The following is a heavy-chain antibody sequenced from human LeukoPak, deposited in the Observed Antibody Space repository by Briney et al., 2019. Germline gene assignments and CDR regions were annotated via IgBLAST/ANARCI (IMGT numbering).Heavy chain of an antibody. Sequence: GESLKISCKASGYSFTTYWIGWVRQMPGKGLEWMAIIYPGDSDTRYSPSFQGQVTISADKSISTAYLQWSSLKASDTAIYYCARGSTAAAGTPFVYWGQGTLVTVSS. CDR1: GYSFTTYW. J-gene: IGHJ4*02. D-gene: IGHD6-13*01. CDR3: ARGSTAAAGTPFVY. CDR2: IYPGDSDT. V-gene: IGHV5-51*01.